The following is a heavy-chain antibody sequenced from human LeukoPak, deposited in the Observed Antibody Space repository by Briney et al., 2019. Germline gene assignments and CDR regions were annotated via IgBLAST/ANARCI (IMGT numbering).Heavy chain of an antibody. CDR1: GFTFSSYG. J-gene: IGHJ4*02. Sequence: PGGSLRLSCAASGFTFSSYGMHWVRQAPGTGPEWVAVIWYDGSNKYYADSVKGRFTISRDNSKNTLYLQMNSLRAEDRAVYYCARAPTSYYYFDYWGEGTLVTVSS. V-gene: IGHV3-33*01. CDR2: IWYDGSNK. D-gene: IGHD1-26*01. CDR3: ARAPTSYYYFDY.